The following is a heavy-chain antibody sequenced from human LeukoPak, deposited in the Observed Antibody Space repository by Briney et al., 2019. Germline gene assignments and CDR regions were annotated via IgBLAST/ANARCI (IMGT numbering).Heavy chain of an antibody. Sequence: GGSLRLSCAASGFTFSDWFVSWIRQAPGTGLEWVSYISNSGNTIYYADSVKGRFTVSRDNAKKTVNLQMNSLRAEDTAIYYCARGHFGLDVWGQGTTVTVSS. V-gene: IGHV3-11*01. CDR3: ARGHFGLDV. CDR2: ISNSGNTI. J-gene: IGHJ6*02. CDR1: GFTFSDWF.